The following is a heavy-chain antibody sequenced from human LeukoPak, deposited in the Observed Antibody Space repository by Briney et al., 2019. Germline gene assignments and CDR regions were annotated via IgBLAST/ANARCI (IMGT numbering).Heavy chain of an antibody. CDR3: ARRYCTGGNCYFLGPIFG. D-gene: IGHD2-15*01. V-gene: IGHV4-39*01. CDR2: IYYSGST. CDR1: GGSISSSSYH. J-gene: IGHJ4*02. Sequence: LETLSLTCTVSGGSISSSSYHWGWIRQPPGKGLEWIGSIYYSGSTYYNPSLKSRVTISVDTSKNQFSLKLSSVTAADTAVYYCARRYCTGGNCYFLGPIFGWGQGTLVTVSS.